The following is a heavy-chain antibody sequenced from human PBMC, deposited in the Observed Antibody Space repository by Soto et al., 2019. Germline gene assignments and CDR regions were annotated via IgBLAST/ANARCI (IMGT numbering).Heavy chain of an antibody. Sequence: QVQLVQSGAEVKKPGSSVKVSCKASGGTFSSYAISWVRQAPGQGLEWMGGIIPISGTANYAKKFQGRVTITADESTSTAYMELSSLRSADTAVYYCARSQGSSTSLEIYYYYYYGMDVWGQGTTVTVSS. CDR3: ARSQGSSTSLEIYYYYYYGMDV. V-gene: IGHV1-69*01. CDR2: IIPISGTA. CDR1: GGTFSSYA. J-gene: IGHJ6*02. D-gene: IGHD2-2*01.